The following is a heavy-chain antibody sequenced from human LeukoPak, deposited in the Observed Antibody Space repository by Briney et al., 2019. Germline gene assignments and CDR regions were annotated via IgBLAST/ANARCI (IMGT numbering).Heavy chain of an antibody. Sequence: GGSLRLSCAASGFTLSSYAMHWVRQAPGKGLEWVAVISYDGSNKYYADSVKGRFTISRDNSKNTLYLQMNSLRAEDTAVYYCAKAHVDTAMLKDYWGQGTLVTVSS. CDR2: ISYDGSNK. CDR1: GFTLSSYA. D-gene: IGHD5-18*01. CDR3: AKAHVDTAMLKDY. J-gene: IGHJ4*02. V-gene: IGHV3-30*04.